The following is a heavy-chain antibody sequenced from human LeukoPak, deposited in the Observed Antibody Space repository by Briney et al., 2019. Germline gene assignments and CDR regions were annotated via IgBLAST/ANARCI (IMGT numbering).Heavy chain of an antibody. J-gene: IGHJ4*02. Sequence: GASVKVSCKASGYTFTGYYMHWVRQAPGQGLEWMGWINPHTGGTNYAQKFQGRVTMTRDTSISTAYMELGGLTSEDTAVYYCARPYCSGGSCHDYFDYWGQGTLVTVSS. CDR1: GYTFTGYY. V-gene: IGHV1-2*02. D-gene: IGHD2-15*01. CDR3: ARPYCSGGSCHDYFDY. CDR2: INPHTGGT.